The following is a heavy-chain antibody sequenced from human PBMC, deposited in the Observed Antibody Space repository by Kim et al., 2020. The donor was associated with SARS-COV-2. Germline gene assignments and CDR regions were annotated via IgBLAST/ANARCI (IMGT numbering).Heavy chain of an antibody. D-gene: IGHD4-17*01. J-gene: IGHJ6*02. CDR2: ISGSGGST. V-gene: IGHV3-23*01. Sequence: GGSLRLSCAASGFTFSSYAMSWVRQAPGKGLEWVSAISGSGGSTYYADSVKGRFTISRDNSKNTLYLQMNSLRAEHTAVYYCAKSIGDYALYYYYYYGMDVWGQGTTVTVSS. CDR3: AKSIGDYALYYYYYYGMDV. CDR1: GFTFSSYA.